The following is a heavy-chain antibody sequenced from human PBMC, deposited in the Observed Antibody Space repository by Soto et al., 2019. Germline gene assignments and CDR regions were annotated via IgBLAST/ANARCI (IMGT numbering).Heavy chain of an antibody. J-gene: IGHJ6*03. CDR3: ARGCIVVVVAALKNGYYFMDV. CDR2: INHSGST. V-gene: IGHV4-34*01. Sequence: GKGLEWIGEINHSGSTNYNPSLKSRVTISVDTSKNQFSLKLSSVTAADTAVYYCARGCIVVVVAALKNGYYFMDVWGKGTTVP. D-gene: IGHD2-15*01.